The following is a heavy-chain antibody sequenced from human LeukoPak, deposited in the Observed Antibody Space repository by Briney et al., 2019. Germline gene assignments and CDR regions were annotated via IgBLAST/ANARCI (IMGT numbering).Heavy chain of an antibody. CDR3: ARDYGSGSYYNTAY. J-gene: IGHJ4*02. V-gene: IGHV3-7*01. D-gene: IGHD3-10*01. CDR1: GFTFSVYW. Sequence: GGSLRLSCAASGFTFSVYWMSWVRQAPGKGLEWVANIKQDGSEQYYVDSVKGRFTISRDNAKNSLYLQMNSLRAEDTAVYYCARDYGSGSYYNTAYWGQGTLVTVSS. CDR2: IKQDGSEQ.